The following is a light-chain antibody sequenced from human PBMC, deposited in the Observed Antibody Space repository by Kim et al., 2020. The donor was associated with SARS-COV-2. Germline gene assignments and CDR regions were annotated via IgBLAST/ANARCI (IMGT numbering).Light chain of an antibody. V-gene: IGKV1-33*01. CDR3: HQYDTLPYT. CDR1: QGITNY. CDR2: DAS. Sequence: DIQMTQSPSSLSASVGDRVTITCQASQGITNYLNWYQEKPGKAPKLLIYDASNLEAGVPSRFSGSYSGTDFTFTISSLQPEDIATYYCHQYDTLPYTFGQGTKLEI. J-gene: IGKJ2*01.